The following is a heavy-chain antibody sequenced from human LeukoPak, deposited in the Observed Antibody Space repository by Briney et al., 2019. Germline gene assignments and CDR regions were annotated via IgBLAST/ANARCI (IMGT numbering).Heavy chain of an antibody. D-gene: IGHD3-22*01. CDR3: AKGPYYDSSDYYREYYFDY. CDR2: ISGHGGNS. V-gene: IGHV3-23*01. Sequence: GGSLRLSCAASRFTFGGYGMTWVRQAPGKGLEWVSSISGHGGNSYYADSVKGRFTISRDNSKNTLYLQMNSLRGEDTAVYYCAKGPYYDSSDYYREYYFDYWGQGTLVTVSS. J-gene: IGHJ4*02. CDR1: RFTFGGYG.